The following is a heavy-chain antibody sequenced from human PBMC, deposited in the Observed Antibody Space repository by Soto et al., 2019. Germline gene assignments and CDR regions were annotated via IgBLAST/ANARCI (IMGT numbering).Heavy chain of an antibody. J-gene: IGHJ6*02. Sequence: PSETLSLTCSVSGYSISSGFYWDWIRQPPGKGLEWIGSIYHSGSTYYNPSLKSRVTISVDTSKNQFSLKLSSVTAADTAVYYCARDRAEYSSGWRTYYYYYGMDVWGQGTTVTVS. CDR1: GYSISSGFY. CDR3: ARDRAEYSSGWRTYYYYYGMDV. D-gene: IGHD6-19*01. V-gene: IGHV4-38-2*02. CDR2: IYHSGST.